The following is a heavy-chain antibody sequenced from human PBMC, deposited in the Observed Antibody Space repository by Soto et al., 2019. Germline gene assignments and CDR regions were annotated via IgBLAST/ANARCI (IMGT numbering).Heavy chain of an antibody. CDR2: ISYDGSNK. V-gene: IGHV3-30*18. D-gene: IGHD4-17*01. J-gene: IGHJ4*02. CDR1: GFSFSNYG. CDR3: AKDLLNTVTNYYYFDY. Sequence: QVQLVESGGGVVQPGRSLRLSCAASGFSFSNYGIHWVRQAPGKGLDWVALISYDGSNKYYADSVKGRFTISRDNSKNTLYLQMNSLRAEDTAVYYCAKDLLNTVTNYYYFDYWGQGTLVTVSS.